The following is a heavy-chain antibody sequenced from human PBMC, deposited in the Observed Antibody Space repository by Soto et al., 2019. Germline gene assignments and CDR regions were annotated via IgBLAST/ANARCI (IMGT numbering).Heavy chain of an antibody. V-gene: IGHV3-23*01. Sequence: EVQLLESGGGLVQPGGSLRLSCAASGFTFSSYAMNWVRQAPGKGLDWVSAISGSGGSTYYADSVKGRFTVSRDNSKNTLYLQMNSLRAEDTAVYYCTKLGIPEGGGDYAFYYYYYYMDVWGKGTTVTVSS. CDR3: TKLGIPEGGGDYAFYYYYYYMDV. CDR2: ISGSGGST. D-gene: IGHD3-16*01. CDR1: GFTFSSYA. J-gene: IGHJ6*03.